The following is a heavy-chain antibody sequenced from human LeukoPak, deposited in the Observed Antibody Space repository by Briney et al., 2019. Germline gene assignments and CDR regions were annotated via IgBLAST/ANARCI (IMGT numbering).Heavy chain of an antibody. CDR3: ARAYCSSTSCPKEIYYYYYYMDV. V-gene: IGHV3-7*04. CDR2: IKQDGSEK. J-gene: IGHJ6*03. CDR1: GFTCSSYW. D-gene: IGHD2-2*01. Sequence: PGGSLRLSCAASGFTCSSYWMSWVRQAPGKGLEWVANIKQDGSEKYYVDSVKGRFTISRDNAKNSLYLQMNSLRAEDTAVYYCARAYCSSTSCPKEIYYYYYYMDVWGKGATVTVSS.